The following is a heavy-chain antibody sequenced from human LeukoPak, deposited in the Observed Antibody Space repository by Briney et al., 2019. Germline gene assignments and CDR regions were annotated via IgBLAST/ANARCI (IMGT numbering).Heavy chain of an antibody. CDR2: ISSSGSTI. CDR1: GFTFSSYE. CDR3: ARDGAMVRGVIISLFDY. J-gene: IGHJ4*02. Sequence: GGSLRLSCAASGFTFSSYEMNWVRQAPGKGLEWVSYISSSGSTIYYADSVKGRFTISRDNAKNSLYLQMNSLRAEDTAVYYCARDGAMVRGVIISLFDYWGQGTLVTVSS. D-gene: IGHD3-10*01. V-gene: IGHV3-48*03.